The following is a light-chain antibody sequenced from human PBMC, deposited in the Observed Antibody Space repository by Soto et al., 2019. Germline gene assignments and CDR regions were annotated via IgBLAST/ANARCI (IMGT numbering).Light chain of an antibody. J-gene: IGKJ1*01. CDR1: QSVSSSY. V-gene: IGKV3-20*01. CDR2: GAS. CDR3: QQYGSSPGT. Sequence: EIVLTQSPGTLSLSPGERATPSCRASQSVSSSYLAWYQQKPGQAPRLLIYGASSRATGIPDRFSGSGSGTDFTLTISRLEPEDFAEYYCQQYGSSPGTFGQGTKVDIK.